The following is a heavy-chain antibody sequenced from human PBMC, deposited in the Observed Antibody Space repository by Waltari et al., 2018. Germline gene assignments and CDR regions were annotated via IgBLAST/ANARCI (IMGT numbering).Heavy chain of an antibody. D-gene: IGHD2-15*01. V-gene: IGHV4-59*01. CDR1: GGSISGSY. Sequence: QVQLQESGPGLVKPSETLSFSRTVPGGSISGSYWRWIRQPPGKGLEWIGYIYYSGSTNYNPSLKGRVTISVDTSKNQFSLKLSSVTAADTAVYYCARARGCSSGGSCPGGRYWYFDLWGRGTLVTVSS. CDR3: ARARGCSSGGSCPGGRYWYFDL. J-gene: IGHJ2*01. CDR2: IYYSGST.